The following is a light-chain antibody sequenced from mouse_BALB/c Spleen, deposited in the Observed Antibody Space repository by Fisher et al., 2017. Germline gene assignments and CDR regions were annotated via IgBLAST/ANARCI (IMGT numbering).Light chain of an antibody. CDR2: DTS. CDR3: HQYHRSPYT. V-gene: IGKV4-55*01. Sequence: IVLTQTTAIMSASPGEKVTMTCSASSSVSYMYWYQQKPGSSPRLLIYDTSNLASGVPARFSGSGSGTSYSLTISSMEAEDAATYYCHQYHRSPYTFGGGTKLGIK. J-gene: IGKJ2*01. CDR1: SSVSY.